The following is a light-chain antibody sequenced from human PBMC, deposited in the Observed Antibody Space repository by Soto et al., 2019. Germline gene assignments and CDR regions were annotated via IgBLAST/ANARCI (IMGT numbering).Light chain of an antibody. CDR3: YSAADSIQV. J-gene: IGLJ2*01. Sequence: SYELTQPSSVSVSPGQTARITCSGDVLAKKYARWFQQKPGQAPVLVIYKDSERPSGIPERFSGSSSGTTVTLTISGAQVEDEADYYCYSAADSIQVFGGGTKLTVI. CDR2: KDS. V-gene: IGLV3-27*01. CDR1: VLAKKY.